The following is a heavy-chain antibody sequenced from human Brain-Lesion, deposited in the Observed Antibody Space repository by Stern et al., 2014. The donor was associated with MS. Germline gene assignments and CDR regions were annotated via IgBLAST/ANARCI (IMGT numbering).Heavy chain of an antibody. CDR2: MYYSGGT. CDR1: GGSISRSTYY. CDR3: ARLTGVVDY. V-gene: IGHV4-39*01. D-gene: IGHD7-27*01. J-gene: IGHJ4*02. Sequence: VQLVESGSGLVKPSETLSLTCTVSGGSISRSTYYWGWIRQPPGEGLEWIGSMYYSGGTFYNPSVKSRVTISVDTSKNQFSLKLSSVTAADTAVYYCARLTGVVDYWGQGTLVTVSS.